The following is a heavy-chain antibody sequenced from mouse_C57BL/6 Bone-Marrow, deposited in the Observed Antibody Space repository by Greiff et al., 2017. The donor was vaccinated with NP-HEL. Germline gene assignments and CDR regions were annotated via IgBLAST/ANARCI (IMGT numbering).Heavy chain of an antibody. Sequence: VQLQQSGPELVKPGASVKISCKASGYTFTDYYMNWVKQSHGKSLEWIGDINPNNGGTSYNQKFKGKATLTVDKSSSTAYMELRSLTSEDSAVYYCARRYPVYFDYWGQGTTLTVSS. CDR1: GYTFTDYY. J-gene: IGHJ2*01. CDR3: ARRYPVYFDY. V-gene: IGHV1-26*01. CDR2: INPNNGGT.